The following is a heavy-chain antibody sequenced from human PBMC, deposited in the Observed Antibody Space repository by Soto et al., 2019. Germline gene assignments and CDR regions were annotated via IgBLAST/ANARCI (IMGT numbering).Heavy chain of an antibody. J-gene: IGHJ4*02. CDR2: IYHSGST. CDR1: GGXISSGGYS. CDR3: AAGGGLPRYY. Sequence: LXLXEXGSGLVKPSQTLSLTCAVSGGXISSGGYSWSWIRQPPGKGLEWIGYIYHSGSTYYNPSLKSRVTISVDRSKNQFSLKLSSVTAADTAVYYCAAGGGLPRYYWGQGTLVTVSS. D-gene: IGHD5-12*01. V-gene: IGHV4-30-2*01.